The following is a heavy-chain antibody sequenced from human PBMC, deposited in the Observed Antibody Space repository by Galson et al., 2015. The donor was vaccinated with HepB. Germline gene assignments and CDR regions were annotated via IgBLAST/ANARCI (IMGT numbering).Heavy chain of an antibody. V-gene: IGHV3-49*03. D-gene: IGHD6-13*01. Sequence: SLRLSCAASGFTFGDYAMSWFRQAPGKGLEWVGFIRSKAYGGTTEYAASVKGRLTISRDDSKSIAYLQMNSLKTEDTAVYYCTRTALFGRAAAGTLDYWGQGTLVTVSS. J-gene: IGHJ4*02. CDR1: GFTFGDYA. CDR2: IRSKAYGGTT. CDR3: TRTALFGRAAAGTLDY.